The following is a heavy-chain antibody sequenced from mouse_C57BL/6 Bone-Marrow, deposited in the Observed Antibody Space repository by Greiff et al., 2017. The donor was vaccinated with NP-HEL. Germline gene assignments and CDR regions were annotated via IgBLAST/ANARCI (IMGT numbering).Heavy chain of an antibody. CDR2: ISNGGGST. V-gene: IGHV5-12*01. J-gene: IGHJ1*03. D-gene: IGHD1-1*01. Sequence: EVKLVESGGGLVQPGGSLKLSCAASGFTFSDYYMYWVRQTPEKRLEWVAYISNGGGSTYYPDTVKGRFTISRDNAKNTLYLQMSRLKSEDTAMYYCARHRYGSSLYWYFDVWGTGTTVTVSS. CDR3: ARHRYGSSLYWYFDV. CDR1: GFTFSDYY.